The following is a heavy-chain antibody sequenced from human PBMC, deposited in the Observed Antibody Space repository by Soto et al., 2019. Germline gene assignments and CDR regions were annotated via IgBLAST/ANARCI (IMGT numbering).Heavy chain of an antibody. Sequence: AAEVKCISHGVSWVRKDKGKGLEWVSAISGSGGSTYYADSVKGRFTISRDNSKNTLYLQMNSLRAEDTAVYYCAKDVLSGFLSANRSSWSGMAVWGQGTTDPVSS. D-gene: IGHD6-13*01. J-gene: IGHJ6*02. CDR3: AKDVLSGFLSANRSSWSGMAV. V-gene: IGHV3-23*01. CDR1: EVKCISHG. CDR2: ISGSGGST.